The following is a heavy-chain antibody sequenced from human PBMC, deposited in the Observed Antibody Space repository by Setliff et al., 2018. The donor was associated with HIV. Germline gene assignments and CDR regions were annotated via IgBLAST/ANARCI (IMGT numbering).Heavy chain of an antibody. CDR3: VRDDSNGPNSLDP. Sequence: GGSLRLSCAASGFTFSSYGMHWVRQALGKGLEWVAVISYDGSNKYYADSVKGRFTISRDNSKNTLYLQMNSLRAEDTAVYYCVRDDSNGPNSLDPWGQGTLVTVSS. V-gene: IGHV3-30*03. CDR1: GFTFSSYG. J-gene: IGHJ5*02. CDR2: ISYDGSNK. D-gene: IGHD2-8*01.